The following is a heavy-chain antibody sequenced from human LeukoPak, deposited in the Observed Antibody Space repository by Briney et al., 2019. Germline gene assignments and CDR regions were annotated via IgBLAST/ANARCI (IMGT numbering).Heavy chain of an antibody. CDR2: ISGSGDYI. Sequence: SGGSLRLSCQASGFTFSSQAMSWVRQSPEKGLEWVAGISGSGDYIDYPESVKGRVTISRDNAKNTLYLQMNRLRADDTAVYYCARSHGDYVTWFDPWGQGTLVTVSS. D-gene: IGHD4-17*01. J-gene: IGHJ5*02. CDR3: ARSHGDYVTWFDP. V-gene: IGHV3-23*01. CDR1: GFTFSSQA.